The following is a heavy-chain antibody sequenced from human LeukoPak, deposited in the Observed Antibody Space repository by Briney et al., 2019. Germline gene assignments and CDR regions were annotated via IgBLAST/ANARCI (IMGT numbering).Heavy chain of an antibody. Sequence: GSLRLSCAASGFTFSNYEMNWVRQPPGKGLEWISDITGSGSTTYYADSVKGRFTISGDNAKNSLYLQMNSLGAEDTAVYYCARETSWYFDYWGRGTLVTVSS. CDR2: ITGSGSTT. J-gene: IGHJ4*02. CDR1: GFTFSNYE. V-gene: IGHV3-48*03. CDR3: ARETSWYFDY.